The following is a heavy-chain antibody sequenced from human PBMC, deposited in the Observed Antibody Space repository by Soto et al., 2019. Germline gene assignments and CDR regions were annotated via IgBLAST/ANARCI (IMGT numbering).Heavy chain of an antibody. V-gene: IGHV1-69*13. Sequence: SVKVSCKASGGTFSSYAISWVRQAPGQGLEWMGGIIPIFGTANYAQKFQGRVTITADESTSTAYMELGSLRSDDTAVYFCARVGNYYGSGTPRPHYNYAMDAWGQGTTVTVSS. J-gene: IGHJ6*02. D-gene: IGHD3-10*01. CDR1: GGTFSSYA. CDR3: ARVGNYYGSGTPRPHYNYAMDA. CDR2: IIPIFGTA.